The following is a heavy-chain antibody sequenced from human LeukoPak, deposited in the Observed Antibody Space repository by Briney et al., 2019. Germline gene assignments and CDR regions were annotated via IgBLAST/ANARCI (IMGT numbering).Heavy chain of an antibody. V-gene: IGHV3-23*01. Sequence: GGSLRLSCAASGFTLSDFAMSWVRQAPGKGLEWVSTIGGSGGNTFYADSVKGRFTISRDNSKNTLFLQMNSLRAEDTAVFYCAKRPYGGSFDFWGQGTLVTVSS. CDR3: AKRPYGGSFDF. CDR2: IGGSGGNT. J-gene: IGHJ4*02. CDR1: GFTLSDFA. D-gene: IGHD4-23*01.